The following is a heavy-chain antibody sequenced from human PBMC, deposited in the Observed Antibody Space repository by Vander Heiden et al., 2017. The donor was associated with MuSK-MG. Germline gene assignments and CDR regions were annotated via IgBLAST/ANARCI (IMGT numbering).Heavy chain of an antibody. J-gene: IGHJ6*02. Sequence: EVQLLESGGGLVQPGGSLRLSRAAPGFPFSSYAMGWVRQAPGKGLEWVSAISGSGGSTYYADSVKGRFTISRDNSKNTLYLQMNSLRAEDTAVYYCAKKGVTTLYYYYGMDVWGQGTTVTVSS. D-gene: IGHD4-17*01. CDR1: GFPFSSYA. CDR3: AKKGVTTLYYYYGMDV. CDR2: ISGSGGST. V-gene: IGHV3-23*01.